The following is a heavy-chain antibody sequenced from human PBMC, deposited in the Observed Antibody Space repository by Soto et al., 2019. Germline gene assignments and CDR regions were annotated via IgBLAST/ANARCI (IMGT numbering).Heavy chain of an antibody. CDR2: IYYSGST. V-gene: IGHV4-59*01. J-gene: IGHJ4*02. D-gene: IGHD5-12*01. CDR1: GGSISSYY. Sequence: PSETLSLTCTVSGGSISSYYWSWIRQPPGKGLEWIGYIYYSGSTNYNPSLKSRVTISVDTSKNQFSLKLSSVTAADTAVYYCARESTPKGWLHYNYFDYCGQGPLVTVYS. CDR3: ARESTPKGWLHYNYFDY.